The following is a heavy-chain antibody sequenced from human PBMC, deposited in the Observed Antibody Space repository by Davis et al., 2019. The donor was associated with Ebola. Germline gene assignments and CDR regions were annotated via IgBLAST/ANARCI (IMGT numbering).Heavy chain of an antibody. CDR1: GFTVSSNY. V-gene: IGHV3-48*02. D-gene: IGHD4-17*01. J-gene: IGHJ5*02. CDR3: ARDLTTVTSDWFDP. CDR2: INSGSSTI. Sequence: GGSLRLSCAASGFTVSSNYMSWVRQAPGKGLEWVSYINSGSSTIYYAESVKGRFTISRDNAKNTLYLQMNSLRDEDTAVYYCARDLTTVTSDWFDPWGQGTLVTVSS.